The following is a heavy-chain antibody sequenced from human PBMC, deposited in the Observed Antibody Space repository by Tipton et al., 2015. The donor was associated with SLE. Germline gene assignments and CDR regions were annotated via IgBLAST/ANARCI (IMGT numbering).Heavy chain of an antibody. Sequence: QLVQSGPEVKKPGASVKVSCKSSGYTFTDDFLHWVRQVPGQGLEWLGGIIPPFGPTTYAQKFQGRVTITADESTSTAYMELRSLRSDDTAVYYCALGSMITFGGVINYWGQGTLVTVSS. V-gene: IGHV1-69*01. CDR2: IIPPFGPT. CDR1: GYTFTDDF. J-gene: IGHJ4*02. D-gene: IGHD3-16*01. CDR3: ALGSMITFGGVINY.